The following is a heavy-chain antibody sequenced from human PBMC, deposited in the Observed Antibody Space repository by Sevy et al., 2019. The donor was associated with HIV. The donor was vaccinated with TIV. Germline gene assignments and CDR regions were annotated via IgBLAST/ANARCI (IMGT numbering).Heavy chain of an antibody. CDR3: TRGLATADTPEYYFDY. V-gene: IGHV3-49*03. CDR2: ITRNSYEAYGGKT. CDR1: GFTFDDYA. Sequence: GGSLRLSCTTSGFTFDDYAMNWFRQPPGKGLEWVAFITRNSYEAYGGKTDYAASVKRRFIISRENSKSIAYLQMNSLRTEDTAVYYCTRGLATADTPEYYFDYWGQGILVTVSS. J-gene: IGHJ4*02. D-gene: IGHD5-12*01.